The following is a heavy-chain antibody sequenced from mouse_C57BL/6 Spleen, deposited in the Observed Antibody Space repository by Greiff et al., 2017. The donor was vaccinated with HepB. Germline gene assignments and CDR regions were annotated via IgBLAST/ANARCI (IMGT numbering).Heavy chain of an antibody. Sequence: QVQLKQPGAELVKPGASVKLSCKASGYTFTSYWMHWVKQRPGQGLEWIGMIHPNSGSTNYNEKFKSKATLTVDKSSSTAYMQLSSLTSEDSAVYYCAREDYSNYAFAYWGQGTLVTVSA. D-gene: IGHD2-5*01. CDR2: IHPNSGST. CDR1: GYTFTSYW. V-gene: IGHV1-64*01. J-gene: IGHJ3*01. CDR3: AREDYSNYAFAY.